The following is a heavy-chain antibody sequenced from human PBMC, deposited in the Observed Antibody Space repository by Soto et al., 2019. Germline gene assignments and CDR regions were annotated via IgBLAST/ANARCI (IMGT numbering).Heavy chain of an antibody. J-gene: IGHJ3*02. CDR3: ARGDSTVTEAFDI. V-gene: IGHV3-49*04. CDR1: GFTFGDYA. Sequence: GGSLRLSCTASGFTFGDYAMSWVRQAPGKGLEWVGFICSKAYGGKTEYAASVKGRFTISRDDSKSIAYLQMNSLKTEDTAVHYCARGDSTVTEAFDIWGQGTMVTVSS. CDR2: ICSKAYGGKT. D-gene: IGHD4-4*01.